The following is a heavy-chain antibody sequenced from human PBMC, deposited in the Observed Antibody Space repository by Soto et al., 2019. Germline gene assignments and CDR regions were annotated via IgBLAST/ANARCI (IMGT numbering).Heavy chain of an antibody. D-gene: IGHD5-18*01. J-gene: IGHJ4*02. Sequence: SETLSLTCAVYGGSFSGYYWSWIRQPPGKGLEWIGEINHSGSTNYNPSLKSRVTIPVDTSKNQFSLKLSSVTAADTAVYYCARAKRGYSHVFDYWGQGTLVTVSS. CDR2: INHSGST. CDR3: ARAKRGYSHVFDY. V-gene: IGHV4-34*01. CDR1: GGSFSGYY.